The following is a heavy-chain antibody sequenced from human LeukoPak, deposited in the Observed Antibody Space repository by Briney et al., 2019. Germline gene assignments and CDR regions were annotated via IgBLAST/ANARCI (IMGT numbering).Heavy chain of an antibody. V-gene: IGHV4-39*01. J-gene: IGHJ4*02. CDR1: GGSMSSSSYY. D-gene: IGHD3-16*02. CDR3: ARWYFDYVWGTYRYFDS. Sequence: SETLSLTCTVSGGSMSSSSYYWGCIRQPPGKGLEWIGSINYSGSTYNNPSLKSRVTISVDTSKNQFSLKLSSVTAADTAVYYCARWYFDYVWGTYRYFDSWGQGTLVTVSS. CDR2: INYSGST.